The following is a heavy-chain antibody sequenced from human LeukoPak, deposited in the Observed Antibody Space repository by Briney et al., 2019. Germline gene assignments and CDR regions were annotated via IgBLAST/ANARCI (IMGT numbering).Heavy chain of an antibody. V-gene: IGHV4-59*08. CDR1: GGSISSYY. J-gene: IGHJ5*02. CDR2: IYYSGST. Sequence: PSETLSLTCTVSGGSISSYYWSWIRQPPGKGLEWIGYIYYSGSTNYNPSLKSRVTISVDTSKNQFSLKLSSVTAADTAVYYCARQGQGFDWSLSWFDPWGQGTLVTVSS. CDR3: ARQGQGFDWSLSWFDP. D-gene: IGHD3-9*01.